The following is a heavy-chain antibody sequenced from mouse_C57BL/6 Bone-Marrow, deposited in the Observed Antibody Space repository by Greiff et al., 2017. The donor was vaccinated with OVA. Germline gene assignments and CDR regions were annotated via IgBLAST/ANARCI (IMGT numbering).Heavy chain of an antibody. CDR2: ISSGGSYT. CDR1: GFTFSSYG. J-gene: IGHJ2*01. D-gene: IGHD2-3*01. Sequence: EVQLQESGGDLVKPGGSLKLSCAASGFTFSSYGMSWVRQTPDKRLEWVATISSGGSYTYYPDSVKGRFTISRDNAKNTLYLQMSSLKSEDTAMYYCARYDGGDYWGQGTTLTVSS. CDR3: ARYDGGDY. V-gene: IGHV5-6*01.